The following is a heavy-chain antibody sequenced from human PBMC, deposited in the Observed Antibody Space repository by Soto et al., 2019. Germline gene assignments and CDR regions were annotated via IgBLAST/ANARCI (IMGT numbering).Heavy chain of an antibody. CDR3: ARVAREYYYDSSGYYYYYYGMDV. J-gene: IGHJ6*02. D-gene: IGHD3-22*01. CDR1: GGTFSSYA. Sequence: GASVKVSCKASGGTFSSYAISWVRQAPGQGLEWMGGIIPIFGTANYAQKFQGRVTITADKSTSTAYMELSSLRSEDTAVYYCARVAREYYYDSSGYYYYYYGMDVWGQGTTVTVSS. CDR2: IIPIFGTA. V-gene: IGHV1-69*06.